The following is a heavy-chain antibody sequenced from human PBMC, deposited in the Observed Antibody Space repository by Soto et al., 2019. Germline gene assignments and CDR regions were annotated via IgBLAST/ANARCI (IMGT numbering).Heavy chain of an antibody. Sequence: GGSLRLSCAASGFTFSSYGMHWVRQAPGKGLEWVAVISYDGSNKYYADSVKGRFTISRDNSKNTLYLQMNSLRAEDTAVYYCASGRWTEGAFDIWGQGTMVTVSS. CDR1: GFTFSSYG. D-gene: IGHD1-1*01. V-gene: IGHV3-30*03. CDR2: ISYDGSNK. CDR3: ASGRWTEGAFDI. J-gene: IGHJ3*02.